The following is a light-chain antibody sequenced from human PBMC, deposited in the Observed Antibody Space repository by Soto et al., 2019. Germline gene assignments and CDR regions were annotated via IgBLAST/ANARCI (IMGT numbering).Light chain of an antibody. CDR3: QHRSSWPRS. J-gene: IGKJ1*01. Sequence: DIVLTQSPATLSLSPGDRATLSCRASQSVGTSLAWYKQQPGQAPRLLIHDAAYRASGIPERFSGSGSGTAFSLSISSLEPDDFAVYYCQHRSSWPRSFGRGTKEE. CDR1: QSVGTS. CDR2: DAA. V-gene: IGKV3-11*01.